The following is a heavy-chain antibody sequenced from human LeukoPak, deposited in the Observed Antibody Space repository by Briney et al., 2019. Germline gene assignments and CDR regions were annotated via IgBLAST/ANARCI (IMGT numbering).Heavy chain of an antibody. V-gene: IGHV1-18*01. Sequence: ASVKVSCKASGYTFTSYGISWVRQAPGQGLEWMGWISAYNGNTNYAQKLQGRVTMTTDTSTSTAYMELRSLRSDDTAVYYCARSLDIVVVPAAPMDVWGKGTTVTVSS. D-gene: IGHD2-2*03. CDR1: GYTFTSYG. CDR2: ISAYNGNT. J-gene: IGHJ6*03. CDR3: ARSLDIVVVPAAPMDV.